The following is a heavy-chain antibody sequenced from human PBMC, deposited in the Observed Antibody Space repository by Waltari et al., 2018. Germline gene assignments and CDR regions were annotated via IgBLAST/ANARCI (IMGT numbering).Heavy chain of an antibody. CDR2: IYYSGST. Sequence: QVQLQESGPGLVKPSETLSLTCTVSGGSISSYYWSWIRQPPGKGLEWIGYIYYSGSTNYNPSLKSRVTISVDTSKNQFSLKLSSVTAADTAVYYCARGSPELLFGYWGQGTLVTVSS. J-gene: IGHJ4*02. V-gene: IGHV4-59*01. D-gene: IGHD1-26*01. CDR3: ARGSPELLFGY. CDR1: GGSISSYY.